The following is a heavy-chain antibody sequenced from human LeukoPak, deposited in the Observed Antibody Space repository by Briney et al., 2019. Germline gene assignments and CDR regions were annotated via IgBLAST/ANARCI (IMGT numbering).Heavy chain of an antibody. Sequence: GGSLRLSCAASGLTFSNHAMSWVRQAPGKGLKWVAVISYDGSNKYYADSVKGRFTISRDNSKNTLYLQMNSLRAEDTAVYYCAKESWRSGSYYPDYWGQGTLVTVSS. J-gene: IGHJ4*02. D-gene: IGHD1-26*01. CDR3: AKESWRSGSYYPDY. CDR2: ISYDGSNK. V-gene: IGHV3-30*18. CDR1: GLTFSNHA.